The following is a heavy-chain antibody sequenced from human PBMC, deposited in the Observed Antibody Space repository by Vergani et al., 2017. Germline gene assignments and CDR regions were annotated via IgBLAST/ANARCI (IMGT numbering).Heavy chain of an antibody. CDR1: GFSIDNGYY. CDR2: IYRTGRT. V-gene: IGHV4-38-2*01. J-gene: IGHJ4*02. D-gene: IGHD3-9*01. CDR3: ARRSGIVYDIFSGTQYFFDF. Sequence: QVRLPESGPGLVKPSETLSLTCAVSGFSIDNGYYWDWIRQPPGKGLEWIGSIYRTGRTHFNPSLKSRVTISVDTSNNHFSLRLNSLTAADTAVYYCARRSGIVYDIFSGTQYFFDFWGQGTLVTVSS.